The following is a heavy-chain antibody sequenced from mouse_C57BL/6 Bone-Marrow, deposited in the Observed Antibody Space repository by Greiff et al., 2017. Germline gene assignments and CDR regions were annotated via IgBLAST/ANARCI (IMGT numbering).Heavy chain of an antibody. CDR1: GYTFTDYY. D-gene: IGHD1-1*01. CDR3: ASGGSSRYWYFDV. CDR2: IYPGSGNT. J-gene: IGHJ1*03. Sequence: VQGVESGAELVRPGASVKLSCKASGYTFTDYYINWVKQRPGQGLEWIARIYPGSGNTYYNEKFKGKATLTAETSSSTAYMQLSSLTSEDSAVYFCASGGSSRYWYFDVWGTGTTVTVSS. V-gene: IGHV1-76*01.